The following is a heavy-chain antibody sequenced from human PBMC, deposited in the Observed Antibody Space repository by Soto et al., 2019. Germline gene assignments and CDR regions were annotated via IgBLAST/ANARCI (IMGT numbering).Heavy chain of an antibody. CDR2: INPSGGST. CDR3: ARYEGRTYYDFWSGYYYYGMDV. CDR1: GYTFTSYY. D-gene: IGHD3-3*01. V-gene: IGHV1-46*01. J-gene: IGHJ6*02. Sequence: ASVKVSCKASGYTFTSYYMHWVRQAPGQGLEWMGIINPSGGSTSYAQKFQGRVTMTRDTSTSTVYMELSSLRSEDTAVYYCARYEGRTYYDFWSGYYYYGMDVWGQGTTGIVSS.